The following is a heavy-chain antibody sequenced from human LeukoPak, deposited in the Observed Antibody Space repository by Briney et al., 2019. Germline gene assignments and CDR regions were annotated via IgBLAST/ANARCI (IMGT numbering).Heavy chain of an antibody. Sequence: SETLSLTCAVYGGSFSGYYWSWIRQPPGKGLEWIGEINHSGSTNYNPSLKSRVTISVDTSKNQFSLKLSSVTAADTAVYYCARPQGPAFHFDYWGQGTLVTVSS. CDR2: INHSGST. D-gene: IGHD3-16*01. CDR3: ARPQGPAFHFDY. V-gene: IGHV4-34*01. CDR1: GGSFSGYY. J-gene: IGHJ4*02.